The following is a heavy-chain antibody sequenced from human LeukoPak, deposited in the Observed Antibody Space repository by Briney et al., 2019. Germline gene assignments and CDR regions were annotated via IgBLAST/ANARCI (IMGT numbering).Heavy chain of an antibody. V-gene: IGHV1-69*13. J-gene: IGHJ4*02. Sequence: VASVKVSCKASGGTFSSYAISWVRQAPGQGLEWMGGIIPIFGTANYAQKFQGRVTITADESTSTAYMELSSLRSEDTAVYYCARDPVQSPLRGYYRDYWGQGTLVTVSS. D-gene: IGHD3-22*01. CDR1: GGTFSSYA. CDR2: IIPIFGTA. CDR3: ARDPVQSPLRGYYRDY.